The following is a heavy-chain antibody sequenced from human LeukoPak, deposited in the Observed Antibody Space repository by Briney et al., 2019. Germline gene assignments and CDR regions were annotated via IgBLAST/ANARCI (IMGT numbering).Heavy chain of an antibody. D-gene: IGHD3-3*01. CDR2: IYHSGST. CDR3: ARSRVWSDYWGYFDY. Sequence: SETLSLTCTVSGGSIIGYYWNWIRQPPGKGLDWIGYIYHSGSTNYNPSLKSRVTISVDTSKTQISLKLRAVTAADTAVYYCARSRVWSDYWGYFDYWGQGTLVTVSS. CDR1: GGSIIGYY. J-gene: IGHJ4*02. V-gene: IGHV4-59*01.